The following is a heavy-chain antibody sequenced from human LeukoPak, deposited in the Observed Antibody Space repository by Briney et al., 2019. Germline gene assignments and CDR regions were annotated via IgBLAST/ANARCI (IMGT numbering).Heavy chain of an antibody. D-gene: IGHD3-3*01. CDR2: IYHSGST. CDR3: ARSRVWSDYWGYFDY. Sequence: SETLSLTCTVSGGSIIGYYWNWIRQPPGKGLDWIGYIYHSGSTNYNPSLKSRVTISVDTSKTQISLKLRAVTAADTAVYYCARSRVWSDYWGYFDYWGQGTLVTVSS. CDR1: GGSIIGYY. J-gene: IGHJ4*02. V-gene: IGHV4-59*01.